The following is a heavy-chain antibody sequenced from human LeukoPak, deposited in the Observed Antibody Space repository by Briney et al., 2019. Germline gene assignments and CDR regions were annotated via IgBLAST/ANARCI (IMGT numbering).Heavy chain of an antibody. CDR2: INPNSGGT. J-gene: IGHJ6*02. Sequence: ASVKVSCKASGYTFTAYYIHWVRQAPGQGLEWMGWINPNSGGTNYAQKFQGRVTMTRDTSISTAYMELSRLRSDDTAVYYCARDRRITIFGVVIPPDDYYYYGMDVWGQGTSVTVSS. CDR1: GYTFTAYY. D-gene: IGHD3-3*01. V-gene: IGHV1-2*02. CDR3: ARDRRITIFGVVIPPDDYYYYGMDV.